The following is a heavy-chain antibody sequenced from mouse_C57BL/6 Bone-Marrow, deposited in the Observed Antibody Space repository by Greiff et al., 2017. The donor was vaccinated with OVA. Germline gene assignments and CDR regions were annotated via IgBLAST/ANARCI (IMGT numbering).Heavy chain of an antibody. J-gene: IGHJ1*03. CDR3: ARRYYGSSWYFDV. Sequence: QVQLQQSGAELVKPGASVKMSCKASGYTFTSYWITWVKQRPGQGLEWIGDIYPGSGSTNYNEKFKSKATLTVDTSSSTAYMQLSSLTSEYSAVYYCARRYYGSSWYFDVWGTGTTVTVSS. CDR2: IYPGSGST. CDR1: GYTFTSYW. D-gene: IGHD1-1*01. V-gene: IGHV1-55*01.